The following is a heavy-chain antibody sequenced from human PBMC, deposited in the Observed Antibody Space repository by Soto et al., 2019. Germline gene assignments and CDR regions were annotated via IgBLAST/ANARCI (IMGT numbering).Heavy chain of an antibody. Sequence: ASVKVSCKASGYTFTSYAMHWVRQAPGQRLEWMGWINAGNGNTKYSQKFQGRVTITRDTSASTAYMELSSVTAADTAVYYCARLRDSSGYYYVGWFDPWGQGTLVTVS. V-gene: IGHV1-3*01. CDR3: ARLRDSSGYYYVGWFDP. J-gene: IGHJ5*02. CDR2: INAGNGNT. CDR1: GYTFTSYA. D-gene: IGHD3-22*01.